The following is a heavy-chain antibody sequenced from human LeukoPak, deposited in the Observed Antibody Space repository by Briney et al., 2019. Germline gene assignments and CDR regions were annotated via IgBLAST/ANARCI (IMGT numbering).Heavy chain of an antibody. V-gene: IGHV1-46*03. CDR3: ARDPISTRPMGNWFDP. CDR1: GHTFTSYY. J-gene: IGHJ5*02. CDR2: INPSGGST. D-gene: IGHD3-16*01. Sequence: ASVRVSCKASGHTFTSYYMHWVRQAPGQGLEWMGIINPSGGSTSYAQKFQGRVTMTRDTSTSTVYMELSSLRSEDTAVYYCARDPISTRPMGNWFDPWGQGTLVTVSS.